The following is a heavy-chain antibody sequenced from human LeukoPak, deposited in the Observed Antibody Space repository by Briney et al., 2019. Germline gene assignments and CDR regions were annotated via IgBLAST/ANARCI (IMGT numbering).Heavy chain of an antibody. Sequence: GGSLRLSCAASGFTFSSYAMSWVRQAPGKGLEWVSAISGSGGSTYYADSVKGRFTISRDNAKNSMYLQMNSLRAEDTAVYYCARDLAWYYGSGTLDYWGQGTLVTVSS. D-gene: IGHD3-10*01. CDR2: ISGSGGST. V-gene: IGHV3-23*01. CDR3: ARDLAWYYGSGTLDY. J-gene: IGHJ4*02. CDR1: GFTFSSYA.